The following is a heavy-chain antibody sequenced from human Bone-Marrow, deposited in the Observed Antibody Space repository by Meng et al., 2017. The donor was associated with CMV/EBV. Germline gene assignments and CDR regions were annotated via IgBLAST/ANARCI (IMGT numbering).Heavy chain of an antibody. CDR2: INPSGGST. CDR3: ARGLEYSSSPENDN. V-gene: IGHV1-46*01. CDR1: GYTFTRSF. Sequence: ASVKVSCKASGYTFTRSFIHWVRQAPGQGLEWMGVINPSGGSTTYAQKFQGRVSMTRDTSTSKVYMDLSSLTFEDTAVYYCARGLEYSSSPENDNWGQGNRVTVSS. J-gene: IGHJ4*02. D-gene: IGHD6-6*01.